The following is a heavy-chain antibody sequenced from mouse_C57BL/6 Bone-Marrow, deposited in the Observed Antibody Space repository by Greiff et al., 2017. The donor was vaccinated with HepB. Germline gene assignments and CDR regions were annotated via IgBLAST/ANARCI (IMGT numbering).Heavy chain of an antibody. J-gene: IGHJ4*01. D-gene: IGHD1-1*01. CDR3: ARRYYGSSLMDY. V-gene: IGHV1-64*01. CDR2: IHPNSGST. CDR1: GYTFTSYW. Sequence: VQLQQPGAELVKPGASVKLSCKASGYTFTSYWMHWVKQRPGQGLEWIGMIHPNSGSTNYNEKFKSKATLTVVKSSSTAYMQLSSLTSEDSAVYYCARRYYGSSLMDYWGQGTSVTVSS.